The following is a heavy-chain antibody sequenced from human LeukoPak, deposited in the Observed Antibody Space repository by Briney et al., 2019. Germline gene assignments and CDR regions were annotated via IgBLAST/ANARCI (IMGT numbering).Heavy chain of an antibody. CDR1: GFTFSSYS. Sequence: GGSLRLSCAASGFTFSSYSMNWVRQAPGKGLEWVSAISGSGGSTYYADSVKGRFTISRDNSKNTLYLQMNSLRAEDTAVYYCAKEDCSGGSCYSRWGFYYYYYYMDVWGKGTTVTISS. V-gene: IGHV3-23*01. CDR2: ISGSGGST. J-gene: IGHJ6*03. CDR3: AKEDCSGGSCYSRWGFYYYYYYMDV. D-gene: IGHD2-15*01.